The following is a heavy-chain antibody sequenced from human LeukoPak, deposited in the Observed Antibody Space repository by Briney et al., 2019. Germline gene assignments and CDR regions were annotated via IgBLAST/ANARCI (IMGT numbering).Heavy chain of an antibody. Sequence: PGGSLRLSCAASGFTFSSYSMTWVRQAPGKGLEWVGRIKSKTDGGTTDYAAPVKGRFTISRDDSKDTLYLQMNSLKTEDTAVYYCTTRQGGAYYFDYWGQGTLVTVSS. CDR2: IKSKTDGGTT. J-gene: IGHJ4*02. D-gene: IGHD3-16*01. CDR1: GFTFSSYS. V-gene: IGHV3-15*01. CDR3: TTRQGGAYYFDY.